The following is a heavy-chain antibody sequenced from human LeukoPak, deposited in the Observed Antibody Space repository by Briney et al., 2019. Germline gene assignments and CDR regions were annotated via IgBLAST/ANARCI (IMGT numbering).Heavy chain of an antibody. CDR3: ARAGGAVAGKDY. D-gene: IGHD6-19*01. CDR2: INPNSGGT. CDR1: GYTFTGYY. Sequence: GASVKVSCKASGYTFTGYYMHWVQQAPGQRLEWMGWINPNSGGTNYAQKFQGWAPSPRHTSIRTASMELSRLRSDDTAVYYCARAGGAVAGKDYWGQGTLVTVSS. J-gene: IGHJ4*02. V-gene: IGHV1-2*04.